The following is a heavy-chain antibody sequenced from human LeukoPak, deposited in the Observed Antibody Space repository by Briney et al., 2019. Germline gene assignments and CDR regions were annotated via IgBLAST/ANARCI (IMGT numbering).Heavy chain of an antibody. J-gene: IGHJ3*02. V-gene: IGHV4-59*08. CDR2: IHSSGST. Sequence: SETLSLTCTVSGGSISGYYWSWIRQSPGKGLVWIGYIHSSGSTNYNPSLKSRVTMSVDMSKNQFSLKLSSVTAADTALYYCARHFTYYYDSSGYPRDGFDIWGLGTMAPVSS. D-gene: IGHD3-22*01. CDR1: GGSISGYY. CDR3: ARHFTYYYDSSGYPRDGFDI.